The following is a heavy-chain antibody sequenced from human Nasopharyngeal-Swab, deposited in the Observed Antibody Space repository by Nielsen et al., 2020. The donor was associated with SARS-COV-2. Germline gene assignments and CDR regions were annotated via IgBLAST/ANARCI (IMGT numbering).Heavy chain of an antibody. V-gene: IGHV3-11*06. Sequence: GESLKISCAASGFTFSDYYMSWIRQAPGKGLEWVSYISSSSSYTSYADSVKGRFTISRDNAKNSLYLQMNSLRAEDTAVYYCARVRGYSYAFDYWGQGTLVTVSS. CDR2: ISSSSSYT. CDR1: GFTFSDYY. J-gene: IGHJ4*02. D-gene: IGHD5-18*01. CDR3: ARVRGYSYAFDY.